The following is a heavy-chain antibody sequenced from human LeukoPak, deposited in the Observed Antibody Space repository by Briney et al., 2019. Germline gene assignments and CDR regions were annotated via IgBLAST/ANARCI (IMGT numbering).Heavy chain of an antibody. D-gene: IGHD7-27*01. CDR3: ARGWGRFDD. V-gene: IGHV2-70*04. CDR1: GFSFDTFGMR. Sequence: ESGPTLVNPTQTLTVTCTFFGFSFDTFGMRVSWIRQPPVKALEWLGRTDSDDDRLYSTSLKTRLTISTDTSKNKVVLTLTNMDPVDTATYYCARGWGRFDDWGQGTLVTVSS. J-gene: IGHJ4*02. CDR2: TDSDDDR.